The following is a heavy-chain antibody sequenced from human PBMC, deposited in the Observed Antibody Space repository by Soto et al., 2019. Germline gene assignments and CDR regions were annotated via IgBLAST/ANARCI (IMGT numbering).Heavy chain of an antibody. CDR1: GYTFTNYG. Sequence: QVPLVQSGTEVKKPGASVKVSCKASGYTFTNYGINWVRQAPGQGLEWMGWISPYSGNASYVQKFQGRVTFTTDTFTGTAYMELSTLTSDDTAVFYCARGRGVPLFLFDFWGQGSLVIVSS. CDR2: ISPYSGNA. D-gene: IGHD2-21*01. CDR3: ARGRGVPLFLFDF. J-gene: IGHJ4*02. V-gene: IGHV1-18*01.